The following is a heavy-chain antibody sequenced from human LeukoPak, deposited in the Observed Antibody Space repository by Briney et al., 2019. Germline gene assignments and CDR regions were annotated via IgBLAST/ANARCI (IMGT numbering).Heavy chain of an antibody. J-gene: IGHJ6*03. CDR2: INTNTGNP. V-gene: IGHV7-4-1*02. CDR3: ARRYGTRVNYYYYYMDV. CDR1: GYTFTIYA. D-gene: IGHD2-2*01. Sequence: ASVKVSCKASGYTFTIYAMNWVRQAPGQGLEWMGWINTNTGNPTYAQGFTGRFVFSLDTSVSTTYLQISSLKAEDTAVYYCARRYGTRVNYYYYYMDVWGKGTTVTVSS.